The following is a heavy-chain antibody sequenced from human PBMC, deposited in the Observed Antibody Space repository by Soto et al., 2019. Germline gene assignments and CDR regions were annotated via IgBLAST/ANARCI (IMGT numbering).Heavy chain of an antibody. CDR2: ISAYNGNT. V-gene: IGHV1-18*01. CDR1: GYTFTSYG. J-gene: IGHJ4*02. CDR3: ARDLRGQWLVTFVY. D-gene: IGHD6-19*01. Sequence: ASVKVSCKASGYTFTSYGISWVRQAPGQGLEWMGWISAYNGNTNYAQKLQGRVTMTTDTSTSTAYMELRSLRSDDTAVYYCARDLRGQWLVTFVYWCQGTLVTVST.